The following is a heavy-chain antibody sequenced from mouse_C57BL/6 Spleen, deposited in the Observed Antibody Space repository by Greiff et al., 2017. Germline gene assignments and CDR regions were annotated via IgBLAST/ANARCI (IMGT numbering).Heavy chain of an antibody. D-gene: IGHD2-4*01. V-gene: IGHV2-6-1*01. CDR3: ARQDDYDRGPYAMDY. CDR1: GFSLTSYG. CDR2: IWSDGST. Sequence: VKLVESGPGLVAPSQSLSITCTVSGFSLTSYGVHWVRQPPGKGLEWLVVIWSDGSTTYNSALKSRLSISKDNSKSQVFLKMNSLQTDDTAMYYCARQDDYDRGPYAMDYWGQGTSVTVSS. J-gene: IGHJ4*01.